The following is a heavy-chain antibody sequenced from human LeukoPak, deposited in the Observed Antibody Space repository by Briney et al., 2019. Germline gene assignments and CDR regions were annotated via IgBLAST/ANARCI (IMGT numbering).Heavy chain of an antibody. D-gene: IGHD5/OR15-5a*01. CDR1: GDFLSSFY. V-gene: IGHV4-59*01. CDR3: AKDDGSRSYSVY. J-gene: IGHJ4*02. CDR2: IYNSGST. Sequence: PSESMSLTCTVTGDFLSSFYWSWIRHPHGRGLEWIGYIYNSGSTNYNPSLKSRVTISVDTSKNQFSLKRSSVTAADTAEYYCAKDDGSRSYSVYWGQGTLVTVSS.